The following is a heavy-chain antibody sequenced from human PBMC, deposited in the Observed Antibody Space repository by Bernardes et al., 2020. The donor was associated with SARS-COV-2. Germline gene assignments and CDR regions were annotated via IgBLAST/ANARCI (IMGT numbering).Heavy chain of an antibody. CDR3: ARENNHDYSSSADSAFDM. V-gene: IGHV3-21*01. CDR2: ISSISHYI. D-gene: IGHD6-6*01. J-gene: IGHJ3*02. CDR1: GFIFGSYT. Sequence: GGSLRLSCEASGFIFGSYTMDWVRQAPGKGLEWVSGISSISHYIYYADSLKGRFTISRDNAKNSLYLQIHSLRADDTAVYYCARENNHDYSSSADSAFDMRGKGTMVTVS.